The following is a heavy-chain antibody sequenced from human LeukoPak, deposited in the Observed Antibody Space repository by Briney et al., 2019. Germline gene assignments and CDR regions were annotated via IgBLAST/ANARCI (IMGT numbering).Heavy chain of an antibody. V-gene: IGHV3-7*04. CDR3: ARGLDYYDSSGCYYY. J-gene: IGHJ4*02. D-gene: IGHD3-22*01. CDR2: IKQDGSEK. Sequence: GGSLRLSCAASGFTFSSYWMSWVRQAPGKGLEWVANIKQDGSEKYYVDSVKGRFTISRDNAKNSLYLQMNSLRAEDTAVYYCARGLDYYDSSGCYYYGGQGTLVTVSS. CDR1: GFTFSSYW.